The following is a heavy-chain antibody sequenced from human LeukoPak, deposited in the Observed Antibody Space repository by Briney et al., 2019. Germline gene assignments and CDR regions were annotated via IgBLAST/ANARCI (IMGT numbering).Heavy chain of an antibody. Sequence: ASVKVSCKASGYTFTGYYMHWVRQAPGQGLEWMGWINPNSGGTNYAQKFQGRVTMTRGTSISTAYMELSRLRSDDTAVYYCARAALRYFDWFVDYWGQGTLVTVSS. V-gene: IGHV1-2*02. CDR1: GYTFTGYY. CDR3: ARAALRYFDWFVDY. J-gene: IGHJ4*02. CDR2: INPNSGGT. D-gene: IGHD3-9*01.